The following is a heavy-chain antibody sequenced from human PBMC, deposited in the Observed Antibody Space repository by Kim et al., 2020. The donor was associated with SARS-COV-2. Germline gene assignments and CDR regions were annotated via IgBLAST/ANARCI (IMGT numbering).Heavy chain of an antibody. CDR1: GGSISSSSYY. Sequence: SETLSLTCTVSGGSISSSSYYWGWIRQPPGKGLEWIGSIYYSGSTYYNPSLKSRVTISVDTSKNQFSLKLSSVTAADTAVYYCARAHGDYVHAFDIWGQGTMVTVSS. V-gene: IGHV4-39*01. CDR3: ARAHGDYVHAFDI. D-gene: IGHD4-17*01. CDR2: IYYSGST. J-gene: IGHJ3*02.